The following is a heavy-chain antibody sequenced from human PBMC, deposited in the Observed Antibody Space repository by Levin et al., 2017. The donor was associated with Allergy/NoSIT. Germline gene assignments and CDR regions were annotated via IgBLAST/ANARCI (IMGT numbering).Heavy chain of an antibody. CDR1: GGSISSYY. Sequence: SQTLSLTCTVSGGSISSYYWSWIRQPAGKGLEWIGRIYSSGSTKYNPSLKSRVTMSVDTSKNQFSLKVSSVTAADTAVYYCVRGEMGTFKNPFDYWGQGTLVTVSS. J-gene: IGHJ4*02. CDR3: VRGEMGTFKNPFDY. D-gene: IGHD5-24*01. V-gene: IGHV4-4*07. CDR2: IYSSGST.